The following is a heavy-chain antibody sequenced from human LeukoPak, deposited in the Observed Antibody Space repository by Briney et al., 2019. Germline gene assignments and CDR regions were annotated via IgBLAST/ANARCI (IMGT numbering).Heavy chain of an antibody. CDR3: GVHWGSGYYFDL. Sequence: GASVKVSCKASGYTFTDHYVHWVRQTPGQGLEWMGWINPKSGDTNYAQKFQGRVTITRDTSISTAYMELSSLTSDDTGVYYCGVHWGSGYYFDLWGRGSLVTVSS. CDR1: GYTFTDHY. V-gene: IGHV1-2*02. J-gene: IGHJ2*01. D-gene: IGHD7-27*01. CDR2: INPKSGDT.